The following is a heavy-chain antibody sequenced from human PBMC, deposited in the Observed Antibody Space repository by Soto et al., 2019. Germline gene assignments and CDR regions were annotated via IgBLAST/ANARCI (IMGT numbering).Heavy chain of an antibody. V-gene: IGHV3-23*01. Sequence: PGGSLRLSCAASGFTFSSNSMSGFRQAPGEGLEWVSAISDSAERIFYVDSVKGRFTISRDNSKNKLYLQMDSLRAEDTAVYYCVTLALGKFDYWGQGNLVTVSS. J-gene: IGHJ4*02. CDR1: GFTFSSNS. D-gene: IGHD1-26*01. CDR2: ISDSAERI. CDR3: VTLALGKFDY.